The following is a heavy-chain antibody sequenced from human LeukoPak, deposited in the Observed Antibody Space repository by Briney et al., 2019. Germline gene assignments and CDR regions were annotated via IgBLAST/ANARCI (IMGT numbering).Heavy chain of an antibody. Sequence: GGSLRLSCAGSGFIFNNYDMHWVRQPPGKGLEWVSGISWNSGTIDYADSVRGRFTISRDNAKNSLYLQMDSLRVEDTAFYYCAKDNRRHYTSGPNPDSLHWGQGALVTVSS. CDR3: AKDNRRHYTSGPNPDSLH. CDR2: ISWNSGTI. V-gene: IGHV3-9*01. J-gene: IGHJ4*02. D-gene: IGHD6-19*01. CDR1: GFIFNNYD.